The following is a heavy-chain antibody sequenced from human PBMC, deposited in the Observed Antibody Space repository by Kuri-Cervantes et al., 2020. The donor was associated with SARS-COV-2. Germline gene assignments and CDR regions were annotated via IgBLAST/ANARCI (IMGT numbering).Heavy chain of an antibody. CDR3: ASIVTGDSSGYY. CDR1: GFTFSSYS. J-gene: IGHJ4*02. V-gene: IGHV3-23*01. Sequence: GESLKISCAASGFTFSSYSMNWVRQAPGKGLEWVSAISGSGGSTYYADSVKGRFTISRDNSKNTLYLQMNSLRAEDTAVYYCASIVTGDSSGYYWGQGTLVTVSS. CDR2: ISGSGGST. D-gene: IGHD3-22*01.